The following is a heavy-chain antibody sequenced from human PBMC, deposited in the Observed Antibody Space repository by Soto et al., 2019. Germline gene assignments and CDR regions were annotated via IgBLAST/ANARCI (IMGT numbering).Heavy chain of an antibody. CDR1: GFTFSKFW. D-gene: IGHD3-16*02. J-gene: IGHJ5*02. Sequence: HPGGSLRLSCAVSGFTFSKFWMTWVRQVPGKGLEWVARIKQDGSQKDYVDSVEGRFTISRDNAKSTLYLEMNNLGAGDTALYYCARVLLYTSSGRGWFDPRRQGTLVTVSS. CDR3: ARVLLYTSSGRGWFDP. CDR2: IKQDGSQK. V-gene: IGHV3-7*03.